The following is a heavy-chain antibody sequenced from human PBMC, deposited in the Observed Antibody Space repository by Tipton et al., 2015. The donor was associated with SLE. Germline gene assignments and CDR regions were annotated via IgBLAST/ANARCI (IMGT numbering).Heavy chain of an antibody. CDR2: ISSTI. D-gene: IGHD1-14*01. V-gene: IGHV3-48*01. J-gene: IGHJ4*02. Sequence: SLRLSCAASGFTFSSYSMNWVRQAPGKGLEWVSYISSTIYYADSVKGRFTISRDNAKNSLYLQMNSLTAEDTAVYYCATGELDYWGQGTLVTVSS. CDR1: GFTFSSYS. CDR3: ATGELDY.